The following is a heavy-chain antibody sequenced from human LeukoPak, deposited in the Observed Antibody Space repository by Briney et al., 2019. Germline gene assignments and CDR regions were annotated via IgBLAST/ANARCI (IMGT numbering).Heavy chain of an antibody. Sequence: PSETLSLTCTVSGGSISSYYWSWIRQPPGKGLEWIGYIYYSGSTNYNPSLKSRVTISVDTSKNQFSLKLGSVTAADTAVYYCARMFGRATVIPYWGQGTLVTVSS. CDR2: IYYSGST. J-gene: IGHJ4*02. CDR1: GGSISSYY. V-gene: IGHV4-59*01. D-gene: IGHD4-11*01. CDR3: ARMFGRATVIPY.